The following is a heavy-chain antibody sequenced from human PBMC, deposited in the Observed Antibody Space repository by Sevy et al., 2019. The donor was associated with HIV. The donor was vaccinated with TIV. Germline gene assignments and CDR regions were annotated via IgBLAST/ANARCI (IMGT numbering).Heavy chain of an antibody. Sequence: GGSLRLSCVASGFTFSSYSMNWVRQAPGKGLEWVSYISSSSDSSRTLYYADSVKGGFSITRDNAKNSIHRQMTSLRVEGTAVYYCARPDLSGWYFDFWGHGTLVTVSS. CDR1: GFTFSSYS. D-gene: IGHD6-19*01. CDR3: ARPDLSGWYFDF. V-gene: IGHV3-48*01. J-gene: IGHJ4*01. CDR2: ISSSSDSSRTL.